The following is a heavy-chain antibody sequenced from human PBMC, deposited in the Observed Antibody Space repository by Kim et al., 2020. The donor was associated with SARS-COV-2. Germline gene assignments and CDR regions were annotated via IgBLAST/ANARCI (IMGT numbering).Heavy chain of an antibody. J-gene: IGHJ4*02. Sequence: KFQGRVTMTRNTSISTAYMELSSLRSEDTAVYYCARSGRGSGSYYPLDYWGQGTLVTVSS. V-gene: IGHV1-8*01. CDR3: ARSGRGSGSYYPLDY. D-gene: IGHD3-10*01.